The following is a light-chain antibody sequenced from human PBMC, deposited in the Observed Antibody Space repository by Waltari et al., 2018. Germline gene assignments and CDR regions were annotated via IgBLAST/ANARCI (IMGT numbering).Light chain of an antibody. CDR1: QSISNW. V-gene: IGKV1-5*03. Sequence: DIQMTQSPFTLSASVGDRVTIACRASQSISNWLAWYQQKPGKAPNRLIYKASTLESGVPSRFSGSGSGTEFTLTISSLQPDEFATYYCQQYNSDSLLTFGGGTKVEIK. CDR2: KAS. CDR3: QQYNSDSLLT. J-gene: IGKJ4*01.